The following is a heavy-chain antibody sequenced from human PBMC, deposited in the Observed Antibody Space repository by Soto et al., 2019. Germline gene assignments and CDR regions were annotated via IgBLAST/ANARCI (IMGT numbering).Heavy chain of an antibody. D-gene: IGHD2-8*01. CDR2: ISAYNGNP. CDR1: GYTFTSYG. V-gene: IGHV1-18*01. Sequence: QVQLVQSGAEVKKPGASVKVSCKAAGYTFTSYGISWVRQAPGQGLEWMGRISAYNGNPNSAQKLQGRVTMTTDTSTSTAYMELMSLRADDTAVYYCARVRGYCTNGVCSENWFDPWGQGTLVTVSS. CDR3: ARVRGYCTNGVCSENWFDP. J-gene: IGHJ5*02.